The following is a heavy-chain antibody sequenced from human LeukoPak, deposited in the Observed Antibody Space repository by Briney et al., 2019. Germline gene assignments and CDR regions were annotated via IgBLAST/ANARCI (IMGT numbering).Heavy chain of an antibody. V-gene: IGHV4-61*02. CDR1: GGSISSGRYY. J-gene: IGHJ4*02. Sequence: SETLSLTCTVPGGSISSGRYYWSWIRQPAGKGLEWIGRIYTSGSTNYNPSLKSRVTISVDTSKNQFSLKLSSVTAADTAVYYCARELRYSYDYWGQGTLVTVSS. CDR2: IYTSGST. CDR3: ARELRYSYDY. D-gene: IGHD5-18*01.